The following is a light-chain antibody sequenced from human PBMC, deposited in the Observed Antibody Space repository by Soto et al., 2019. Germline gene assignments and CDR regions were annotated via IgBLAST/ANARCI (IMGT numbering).Light chain of an antibody. J-gene: IGKJ2*01. CDR3: QQYDIWPPYT. Sequence: DIQMTQSPSSLSASVGDRVTITCQASQDISTDFSWYQHKPGKAPKLLIYDASSLETGVPSRFSGSGSGTDFTFTISSLQPEDFAIYYCQQYDIWPPYTFGQGTKVDIK. CDR1: QDISTD. CDR2: DAS. V-gene: IGKV1-33*01.